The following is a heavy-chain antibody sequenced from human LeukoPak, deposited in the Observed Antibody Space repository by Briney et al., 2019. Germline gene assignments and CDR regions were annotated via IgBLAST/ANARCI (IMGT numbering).Heavy chain of an antibody. D-gene: IGHD3-22*01. V-gene: IGHV3-30-3*01. CDR1: GFIFSSCA. Sequence: PGGSLRLSCVASGFIFSSCAMHWVRQAPGKGLEWVAVISYDGNNKYYADSVKGRFTISRDDSKNTLYLQMNSLRAEDTAVYYCARTYYYDGSGPFGYWGPGTLVTVSS. CDR3: ARTYYYDGSGPFGY. J-gene: IGHJ4*02. CDR2: ISYDGNNK.